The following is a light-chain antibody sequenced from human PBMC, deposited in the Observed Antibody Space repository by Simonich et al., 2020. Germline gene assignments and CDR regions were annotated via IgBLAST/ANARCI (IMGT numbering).Light chain of an antibody. CDR2: WAS. V-gene: IGKV4-1*01. Sequence: DIVMTQSPDSLAVSLGERATINCKSSQSVLYSSNNKNYLACYQQKPGQPPKLLIYWASTRESGVPDRFRGRGSGTDFTLTISSLQAEDVAVYYCQQYYSTPYTFGQGTKLEIK. J-gene: IGKJ2*01. CDR1: QSVLYSSNNKNY. CDR3: QQYYSTPYT.